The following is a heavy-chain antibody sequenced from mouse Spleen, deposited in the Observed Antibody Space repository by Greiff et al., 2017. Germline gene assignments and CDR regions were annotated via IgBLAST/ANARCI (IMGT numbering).Heavy chain of an antibody. CDR3: ARNDGSSWAY. V-gene: IGHV2-2*01. CDR1: GFSLTSYG. Sequence: VQLVEPGPGLVPPSQSLSITCTVSGFSLTSYGVHWVRQSPGKGLEWLGVIWRGGSTDYNAAFISRLSISKDNSKSQVFLKMNSPQADDTSIYYCARNDGSSWAYWGQGTLVTVSA. J-gene: IGHJ3*01. CDR2: IWRGGST. D-gene: IGHD3-1*01.